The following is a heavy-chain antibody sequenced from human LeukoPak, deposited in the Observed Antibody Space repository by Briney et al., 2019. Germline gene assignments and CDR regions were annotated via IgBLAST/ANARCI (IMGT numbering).Heavy chain of an antibody. V-gene: IGHV3-23*01. CDR1: GFTFSSYA. Sequence: PGGSLRLSCAASGFTFSSYAMSWVRQAPGKGLEWVSAISGSGGNTYYADSVKGRFTISRDNSKNTLYLQMNSLRAEDTAVYYCAKDLYYDSSGPGYWGQGTLVTVSS. J-gene: IGHJ4*02. CDR2: ISGSGGNT. D-gene: IGHD3-22*01. CDR3: AKDLYYDSSGPGY.